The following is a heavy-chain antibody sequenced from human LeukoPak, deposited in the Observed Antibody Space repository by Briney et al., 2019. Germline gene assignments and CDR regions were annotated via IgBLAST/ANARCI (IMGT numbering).Heavy chain of an antibody. Sequence: GGSLRLSCAASGFTFSSCSMSWVRQAPGKGLEWVSSISSSSSYIYYADSVKGRFTISRDNAKNSLHLQMNSLRAEDTAVYYCARDSISTTGVFGYWGQGTLVTVSS. J-gene: IGHJ4*02. D-gene: IGHD4-23*01. CDR3: ARDSISTTGVFGY. CDR2: ISSSSSYI. CDR1: GFTFSSCS. V-gene: IGHV3-21*01.